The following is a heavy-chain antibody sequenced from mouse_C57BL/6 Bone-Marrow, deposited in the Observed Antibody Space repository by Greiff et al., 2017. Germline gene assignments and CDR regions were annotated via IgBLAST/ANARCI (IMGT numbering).Heavy chain of an antibody. CDR2: IYPRDGST. D-gene: IGHD1-1*01. Sequence: QVQLQQSGPELVKPRASVKLSCKASGYTFTSYDINWVKQRPGQGLEWIGWIYPRDGSTKYTVKFKGKATLTVDTSSSTVYMELHSLTSEDSAVYFWARDYGSSYWYFDVWVTGTTVTVSS. J-gene: IGHJ1*03. CDR1: GYTFTSYD. CDR3: ARDYGSSYWYFDV. V-gene: IGHV1-85*01.